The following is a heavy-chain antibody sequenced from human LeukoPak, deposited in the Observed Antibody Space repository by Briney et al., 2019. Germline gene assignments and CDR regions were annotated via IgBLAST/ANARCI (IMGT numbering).Heavy chain of an antibody. CDR3: AASIAVAGGVDY. D-gene: IGHD6-19*01. J-gene: IGHJ4*02. V-gene: IGHV3-30-3*01. Sequence: GGSLRLSCVASRFTFTGFAMHWVRQAPGKGLEWVAVISWDGSTKYYADSVKGRFTISRDNSKNTLYLQMNSLGAEDTAVYYCAASIAVAGGVDYWGQGTLVTVSS. CDR2: ISWDGSTK. CDR1: RFTFTGFA.